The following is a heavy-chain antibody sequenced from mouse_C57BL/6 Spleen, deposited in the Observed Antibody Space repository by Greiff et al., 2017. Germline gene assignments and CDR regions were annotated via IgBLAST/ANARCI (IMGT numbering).Heavy chain of an antibody. CDR3: ARSGDSSGYGY. D-gene: IGHD3-2*02. CDR1: GYTFTNYW. V-gene: IGHV1-63*01. J-gene: IGHJ2*01. CDR2: IYPGGGYT. Sequence: QVQLQQSGAELVRPGTSVKMSCKASGYTFTNYWIGWAKQRPGHGLEWIGDIYPGGGYTNYNEKFKGKATLSADKYYSTAYMQFSSLTAEDSAISYCARSGDSSGYGYWGQGATLTLSS.